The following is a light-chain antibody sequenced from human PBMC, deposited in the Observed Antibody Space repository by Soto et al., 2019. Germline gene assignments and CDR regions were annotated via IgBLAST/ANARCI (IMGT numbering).Light chain of an antibody. CDR2: GAS. CDR1: QDVGTNY. CDR3: QQFISSPSMYI. J-gene: IGKJ2*01. V-gene: IGKV3-20*01. Sequence: PGEGATLPCRSSQDVGTNYLAWYQQKPGQAPRLLIFGASSRASGVPGRFSGSGSGTDFTLTISRLEPEDSAVYYCQQFISSPSMYIFGQGTKLEI.